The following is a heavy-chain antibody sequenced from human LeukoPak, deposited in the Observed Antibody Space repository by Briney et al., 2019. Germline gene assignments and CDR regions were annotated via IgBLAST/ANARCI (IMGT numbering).Heavy chain of an antibody. Sequence: GGSLRLSSAASGFTFSSYSMNWVRQAPGKGLEWVSYISSSSSTIYYADSVKGRFTISRDNAKNSLYLQMNSLRAEDTAVYYCARDPGSGYEEHFDYWGQGTLVTVSS. J-gene: IGHJ4*02. D-gene: IGHD5-12*01. V-gene: IGHV3-48*01. CDR2: ISSSSSTI. CDR3: ARDPGSGYEEHFDY. CDR1: GFTFSSYS.